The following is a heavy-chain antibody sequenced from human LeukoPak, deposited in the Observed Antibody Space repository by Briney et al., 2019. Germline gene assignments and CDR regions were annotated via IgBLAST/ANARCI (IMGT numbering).Heavy chain of an antibody. CDR2: IYYSGST. Sequence: PSETLSLTCTVSGGSISSGDYYWSWIRQPPGTGLEWIGYIYYSGSTYYNPSLKSRVTISVDTSKNQFSLKLSSVTAADTAVYYCARESSFSWYYFDYWGQGTLVTVSS. J-gene: IGHJ4*02. CDR3: ARESSFSWYYFDY. D-gene: IGHD6-13*01. V-gene: IGHV4-30-4*01. CDR1: GGSISSGDYY.